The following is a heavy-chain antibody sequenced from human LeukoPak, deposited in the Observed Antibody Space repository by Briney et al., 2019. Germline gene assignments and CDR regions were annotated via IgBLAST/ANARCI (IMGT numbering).Heavy chain of an antibody. CDR2: IYHSGST. CDR1: GGSFSGYY. D-gene: IGHD6-13*01. CDR3: ARGYSSSWYSPYWFDP. Sequence: SETLSLTCAVYGGSFSGYYWSWIRQPPGKGLEWIGEIYHSGSTNYNPSLKSRVTISVDKSKNQFSLKLSSVTAADTAVYYCARGYSSSWYSPYWFDPWGQGTLVTVSS. J-gene: IGHJ5*02. V-gene: IGHV4-34*01.